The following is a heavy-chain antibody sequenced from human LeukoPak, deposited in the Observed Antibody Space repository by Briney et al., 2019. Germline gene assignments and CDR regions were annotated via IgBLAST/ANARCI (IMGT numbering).Heavy chain of an antibody. Sequence: PSETLSLTCAVYGGSSSGYYWSWIRQPPGKGLEWIGEINHSGSTNYNPSLKSRVTISVDRSKNQFSLRLTSVTAADTAVYYCARVRWDSSSSEDYWGQGTLVTVSS. CDR3: ARVRWDSSSSEDY. V-gene: IGHV4-34*01. J-gene: IGHJ4*02. CDR2: INHSGST. D-gene: IGHD6-6*01. CDR1: GGSSSGYY.